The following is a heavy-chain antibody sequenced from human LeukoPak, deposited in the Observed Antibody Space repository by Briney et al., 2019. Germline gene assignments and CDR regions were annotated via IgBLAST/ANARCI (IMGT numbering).Heavy chain of an antibody. D-gene: IGHD4-17*01. J-gene: IGHJ4*02. Sequence: GALRLSCAVSGFTFSRYDMHWVRQAPGKGLEWVAVISHDGSSKNYVDSVKGRFTISRDNSKNTLYLQMNSLRAEDTAVYYCAKDRSYGDYVSAFDYWGQGTLVTVSS. V-gene: IGHV3-30*18. CDR1: GFTFSRYD. CDR3: AKDRSYGDYVSAFDY. CDR2: ISHDGSSK.